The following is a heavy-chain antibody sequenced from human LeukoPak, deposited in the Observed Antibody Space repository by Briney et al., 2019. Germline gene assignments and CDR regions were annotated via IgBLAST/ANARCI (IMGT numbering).Heavy chain of an antibody. Sequence: SETLSLTCTVSGGSISSSSYYWGWIRQPPGKGLEWIGSIYYSGSTYYNPSLKSRVTISVDTSKNQFSLKLSSVTAADTAVYYCVFMVRGVIGFDYWGRGTLVTVSS. V-gene: IGHV4-39*01. CDR2: IYYSGST. J-gene: IGHJ4*02. CDR1: GGSISSSSYY. CDR3: VFMVRGVIGFDY. D-gene: IGHD3-10*01.